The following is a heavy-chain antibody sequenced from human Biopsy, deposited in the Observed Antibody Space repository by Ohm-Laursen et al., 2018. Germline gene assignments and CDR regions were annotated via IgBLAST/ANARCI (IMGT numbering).Heavy chain of an antibody. D-gene: IGHD3-10*01. CDR1: GDSISSGVYY. J-gene: IGHJ5*02. CDR2: ISSGGYR. V-gene: IGHV4-31*01. CDR3: ARAHYVSGSFGWFDP. Sequence: TLSLTCPVSGDSISSGVYYWNWFRQHPEKGLEWIGYISSGGYRKYTPSLQSLITISMDTSRNQFSLRLNSVTSADTAVYYCARAHYVSGSFGWFDPWGQGIVVTVSS.